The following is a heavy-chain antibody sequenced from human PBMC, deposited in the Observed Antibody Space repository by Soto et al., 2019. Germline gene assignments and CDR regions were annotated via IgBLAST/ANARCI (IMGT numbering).Heavy chain of an antibody. J-gene: IGHJ4*02. CDR1: GGSISSSSYY. D-gene: IGHD2-15*01. Sequence: SETLSLTCAVYGGSISSSSYYWGWIRQPPGKGLEWIGSIYYSGSTYYNPSLKSRVTISVDTSKNQFSLKLSSVTAADTAVYYCAGCSGGSCYSFDYWGQGTQVTVSS. V-gene: IGHV4-39*01. CDR3: AGCSGGSCYSFDY. CDR2: IYYSGST.